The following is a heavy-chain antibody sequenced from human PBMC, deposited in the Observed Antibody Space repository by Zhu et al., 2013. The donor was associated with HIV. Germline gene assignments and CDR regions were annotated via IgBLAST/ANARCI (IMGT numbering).Heavy chain of an antibody. D-gene: IGHD3-22*01. J-gene: IGHJ4*02. V-gene: IGHV1-69*06. Sequence: QVQLVQSGAEVKKPGSSVKVSCKASGGTFSSYAISWVRQAPGQGLEWMGGIIPIFGTANYAQKFQGRVTITADKSTSTAYMELSSLRSEDTAVYYCARDGVLYYYDSSGYYPPGYFDYWGQGTLVTVSS. CDR2: IIPIFGTA. CDR1: GGTFSSYA. CDR3: ARDGVLYYYDSSGYYPPGYFDY.